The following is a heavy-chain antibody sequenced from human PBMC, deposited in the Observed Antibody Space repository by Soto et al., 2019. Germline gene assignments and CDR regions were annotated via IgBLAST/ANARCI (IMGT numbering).Heavy chain of an antibody. CDR2: INHSGST. CDR3: ARGRGYCSGGSCFTFDY. V-gene: IGHV4-34*01. D-gene: IGHD2-15*01. Sequence: QVQLQQWGAGLLKPSETLSLTCAVYGGSFSGYYWSWIRQPPGKGLEWIGEINHSGSTNYNPSLKNRVTISGDPVKKQVSLKVRSVTAADTAVYYCARGRGYCSGGSCFTFDYWGQGTLVTVSS. CDR1: GGSFSGYY. J-gene: IGHJ4*02.